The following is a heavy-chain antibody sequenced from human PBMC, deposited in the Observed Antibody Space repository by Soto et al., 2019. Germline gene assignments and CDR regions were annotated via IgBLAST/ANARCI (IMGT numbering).Heavy chain of an antibody. V-gene: IGHV4-31*06. J-gene: IGHJ3*01. CDR2: ISYSGST. CDR3: XXXXXXXXXFDX. CDR1: AGSISTINYY. Sequence: QVQLQESGPGLVRPSQTLSLTCTVSAGSISTINYYWSWIRQHPEKGLEWIGYISYSGSTFYHSSLKSRVTISLDTSKKQFSXXXXXXXXXXXXXXXXXXXXXXXXFDXWGQGTMVTVSS.